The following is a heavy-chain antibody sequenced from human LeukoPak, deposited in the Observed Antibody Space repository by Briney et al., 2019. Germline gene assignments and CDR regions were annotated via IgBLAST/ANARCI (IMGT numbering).Heavy chain of an antibody. D-gene: IGHD7-27*01. V-gene: IGHV1-69*05. CDR3: ANGPRGDYFDY. CDR1: GGTFSNYA. J-gene: IGHJ4*02. CDR2: FIPIYDTV. Sequence: SVKVSCKTSGGTFSNYAFSWVRQAPGQGPEWLGGFIPIYDTVKYAREFQGRVTITTDESTSTAYMELSRLRSEDTAVYYCANGPRGDYFDYWGQGTLVTVSS.